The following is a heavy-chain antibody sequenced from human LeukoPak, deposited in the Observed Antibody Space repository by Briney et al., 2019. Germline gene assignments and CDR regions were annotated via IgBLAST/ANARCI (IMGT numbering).Heavy chain of an antibody. CDR3: AREPVWFDSKAPPEKKDAFDI. Sequence: SETLSLTCAVYGGSFSGYYWSWIRQPPGKGLEWIGEINHSGSTNYNPSLKSRVTISVDTSKNQFSLKLSSVTAADTAVYYCAREPVWFDSKAPPEKKDAFDIWGQGTMVTVSS. V-gene: IGHV4-34*01. CDR1: GGSFSGYY. CDR2: INHSGST. D-gene: IGHD3-10*01. J-gene: IGHJ3*02.